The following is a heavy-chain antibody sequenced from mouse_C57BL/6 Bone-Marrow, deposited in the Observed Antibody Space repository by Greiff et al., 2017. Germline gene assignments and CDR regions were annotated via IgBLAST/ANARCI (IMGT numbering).Heavy chain of an antibody. CDR3: ARKGHYYGSSYGY. V-gene: IGHV1-55*01. CDR2: IYPGSGST. D-gene: IGHD1-1*01. Sequence: VQLQQSGAELVKPGASVKMSCKASGYTFTSYWITWVKQRPGQGLEWIGDIYPGSGSTNYNEKFKSKATLTVDTSSSTAYMQRSSLTSEDSAVYYCARKGHYYGSSYGYWGQGTTLTVSS. J-gene: IGHJ2*01. CDR1: GYTFTSYW.